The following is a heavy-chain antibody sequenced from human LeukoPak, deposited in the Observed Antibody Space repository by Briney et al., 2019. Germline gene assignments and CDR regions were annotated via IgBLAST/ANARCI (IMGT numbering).Heavy chain of an antibody. CDR1: GGSSSGYC. V-gene: IGHV4-34*01. Sequence: SETLYLTCAVYGGSSSGYCWSWIRQPPGKGLEWIGEINHIGSTNYNPSLKSRVTISPDTSKNQFSLKLSSVTAADTAVYYCARGGSSYGYNWFDPWGQGTLVTVSS. D-gene: IGHD5-18*01. J-gene: IGHJ5*02. CDR2: INHIGST. CDR3: ARGGSSYGYNWFDP.